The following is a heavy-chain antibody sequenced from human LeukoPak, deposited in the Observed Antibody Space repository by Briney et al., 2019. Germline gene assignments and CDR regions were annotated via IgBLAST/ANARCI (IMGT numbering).Heavy chain of an antibody. V-gene: IGHV4-59*01. J-gene: IGHJ6*02. D-gene: IGHD2-21*01. Sequence: SETLSLTCTVSGGSISSYYWSWIRQPPGKGLEWIGYIYYSGSTNYNPSLKSRVTISVDTSKNQFSLKLSSVTAADTAVYYCARSGAFGVVVPHQYYYYYGMDVWGQGTTVTVSS. CDR2: IYYSGST. CDR1: GGSISSYY. CDR3: ARSGAFGVVVPHQYYYYYGMDV.